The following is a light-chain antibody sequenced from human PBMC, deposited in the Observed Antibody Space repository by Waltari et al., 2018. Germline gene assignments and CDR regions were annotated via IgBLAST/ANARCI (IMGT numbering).Light chain of an antibody. V-gene: IGLV2-23*02. J-gene: IGLJ3*02. CDR1: SSDVGIYNL. CDR2: EVT. Sequence: QSALTQPASVSGSPGQSITISCTGTSSDVGIYNLVSWYQQHPGKGPRLLIYEVTKRPSGVSDRFSGSKSGNTASLTISGLQSEDEADYHCCSYAGGGTFVFGGGTKLTVL. CDR3: CSYAGGGTFV.